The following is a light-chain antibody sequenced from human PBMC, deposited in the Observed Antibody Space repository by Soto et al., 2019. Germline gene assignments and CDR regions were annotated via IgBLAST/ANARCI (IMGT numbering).Light chain of an antibody. J-gene: IGLJ2*01. Sequence: QSVLTQPPSASGTPGQRVTISCSGSSSNIGRSYVFWYKQLPGTAPRLLIYRDNQRPSGVPDRFAGSKSGTGASLAISGLRSDDEAVYYCAASDDSLSGVVFGGGTKLTVL. V-gene: IGLV1-47*01. CDR2: RDN. CDR1: SSNIGRSY. CDR3: AASDDSLSGVV.